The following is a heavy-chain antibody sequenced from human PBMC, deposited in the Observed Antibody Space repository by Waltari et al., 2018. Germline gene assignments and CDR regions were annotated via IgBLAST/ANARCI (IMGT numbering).Heavy chain of an antibody. V-gene: IGHV1-2*02. D-gene: IGHD3-10*01. CDR2: INPNSGGT. Sequence: QVQLVQSGAEVKKPGASVKVSCKASGYTFTGYYLTWVRQAPGQGLEWRGWINPNSGGTNYAQKFQGRVTMTRDTSISTAYMELSRLRSDDTAVYYCARGKVVGFGELYGAYWGQGTLVTVSS. CDR3: ARGKVVGFGELYGAY. CDR1: GYTFTGYY. J-gene: IGHJ4*02.